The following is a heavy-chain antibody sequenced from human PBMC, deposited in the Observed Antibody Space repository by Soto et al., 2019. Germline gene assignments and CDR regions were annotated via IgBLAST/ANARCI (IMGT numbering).Heavy chain of an antibody. J-gene: IGHJ5*02. D-gene: IGHD4-4*01. Sequence: PGESLKVPWNGSGYNFTSYWIRWVRQMPGKGLEWMGIIYPGDSDTRYSPSFQGQVTISADKSISTAYLQWSSLKASDTAMYYCASLYSNYEGNWFDPWGQGTLVTVSS. V-gene: IGHV5-51*01. CDR2: IYPGDSDT. CDR3: ASLYSNYEGNWFDP. CDR1: GYNFTSYW.